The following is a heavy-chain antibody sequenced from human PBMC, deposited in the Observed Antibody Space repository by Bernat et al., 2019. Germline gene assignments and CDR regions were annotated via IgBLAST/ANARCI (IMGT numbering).Heavy chain of an antibody. J-gene: IGHJ4*02. CDR3: ARAGLAHSPTFDY. D-gene: IGHD3-16*01. V-gene: IGHV1-46*01. CDR1: GYTFTSYY. CDR2: INPSGGST. Sequence: QVQLVQSGAEVKKPGASVKVSCKASGYTFTSYYMHWVRQAPGQGLEWMGIINPSGGSTSYAQKFQGRVTMTRDTSISTAYMELSRLGSDDTAVYYCARAGLAHSPTFDYWGQGTLVTVSS.